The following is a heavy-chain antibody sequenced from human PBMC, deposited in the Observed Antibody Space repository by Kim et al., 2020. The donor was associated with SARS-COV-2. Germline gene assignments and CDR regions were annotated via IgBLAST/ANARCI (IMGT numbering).Heavy chain of an antibody. CDR1: GGSISSSSYY. D-gene: IGHD6-13*01. V-gene: IGHV4-39*01. J-gene: IGHJ4*02. CDR3: ARGQQQLVPLDY. Sequence: SETLSLTCTVSGGSISSSSYYWGWIRQPPGKGLEWIGSIYYSGSTYYNPSLKSRVTISVDTSKNQFSLKLSSVTAADTAVYYCARGQQQLVPLDYWGQGTLVTVSS. CDR2: IYYSGST.